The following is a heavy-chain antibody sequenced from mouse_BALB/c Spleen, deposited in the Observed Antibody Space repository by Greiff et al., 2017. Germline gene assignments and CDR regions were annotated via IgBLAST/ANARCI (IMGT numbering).Heavy chain of an antibody. Sequence: EVKLQESGPGLVKPSQSLSLTCTVTGYSITSDYAWNWIRQFPGNKLEWMGYISYSGSTSYNPSLKSRISITRDTSKNQFFLQLNSVTTEDTATYYCAYYGSSLDYWGQGTTLTVSS. J-gene: IGHJ2*01. CDR2: ISYSGST. D-gene: IGHD1-1*01. CDR1: GYSITSDYA. CDR3: AYYGSSLDY. V-gene: IGHV3-2*02.